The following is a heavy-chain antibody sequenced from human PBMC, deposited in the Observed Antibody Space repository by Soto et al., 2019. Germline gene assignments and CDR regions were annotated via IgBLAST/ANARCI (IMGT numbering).Heavy chain of an antibody. CDR2: ISHDGSNK. CDR1: GFTFSSYG. J-gene: IGHJ6*02. D-gene: IGHD1-26*01. V-gene: IGHV3-30*18. Sequence: QVQLVESGGGVVQPGRSLRLSCAASGFTFSSYGMHWVRLAPGKGLEWVALISHDGSNKYYVDSVKGRFTISRDNSKNTLFLQMNSLRAGDTAVYYCAKDRLRGGFLTTATTNGMDVWGQGTTVTVSS. CDR3: AKDRLRGGFLTTATTNGMDV.